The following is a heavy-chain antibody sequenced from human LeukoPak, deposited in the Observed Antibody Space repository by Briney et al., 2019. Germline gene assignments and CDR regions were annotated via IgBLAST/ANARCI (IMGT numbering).Heavy chain of an antibody. CDR1: RYTFTGYY. CDR2: INPNSGGT. D-gene: IGHD6-19*01. CDR3: ARDYGGLSYSSGLGVDY. V-gene: IGHV1-2*02. Sequence: GASVKVSCKASRYTFTGYYMHWVRQAPGQGLEWMGWINPNSGGTNYAQKFQGRVTMTRDTSISTAYMELSRLRSDDTAVYYCARDYGGLSYSSGLGVDYWGQGTLVTVSS. J-gene: IGHJ4*02.